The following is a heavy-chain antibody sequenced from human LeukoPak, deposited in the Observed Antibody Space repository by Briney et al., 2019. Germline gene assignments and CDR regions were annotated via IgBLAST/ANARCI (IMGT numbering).Heavy chain of an antibody. CDR2: IYYSGST. J-gene: IGHJ4*02. CDR3: ARIFKDSSGWPQVDY. CDR1: GDSVRTNNYY. V-gene: IGHV4-61*01. Sequence: SETLSLTCTVSGDSVRTNNYYWSWIRQPPGKGLEWIGYIYYSGSTNYNPSLKSRVTISVDTSKNQFSLKLSSVTAADTAVYYCARIFKDSSGWPQVDYWGQGTLVTVSS. D-gene: IGHD6-19*01.